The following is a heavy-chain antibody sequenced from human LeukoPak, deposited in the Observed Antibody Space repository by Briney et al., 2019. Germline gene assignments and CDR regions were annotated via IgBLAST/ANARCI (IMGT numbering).Heavy chain of an antibody. V-gene: IGHV4-39*07. CDR3: ARSTYCSGGSCSHNWFDP. D-gene: IGHD2-15*01. CDR2: IYYSGST. CDR1: GGSISSSSYY. J-gene: IGHJ5*02. Sequence: SETLSLTCTVSGGSISSSSYYWGWIRQPPGKGLEWIGSIYYSGSTYYNPSLKSRVTITVDTSKDQFSLKLSSVTAADTAVYYCARSTYCSGGSCSHNWFDPWGQGTLVTVSS.